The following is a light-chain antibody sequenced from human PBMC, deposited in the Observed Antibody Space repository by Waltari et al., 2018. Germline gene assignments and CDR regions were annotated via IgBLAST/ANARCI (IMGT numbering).Light chain of an antibody. J-gene: IGKJ5*01. CDR2: GAS. V-gene: IGKV3-20*01. Sequence: EIVLTQSPGTLSLSPGERATLSCRASLTVSNNYIAWYQQKFGLAPRLLNYGASTRAPGIRDRFRGSGSGTDFTLTITGLEPEDFAVYYCQQYGSSLITFGQGTRLEIK. CDR1: LTVSNNY. CDR3: QQYGSSLIT.